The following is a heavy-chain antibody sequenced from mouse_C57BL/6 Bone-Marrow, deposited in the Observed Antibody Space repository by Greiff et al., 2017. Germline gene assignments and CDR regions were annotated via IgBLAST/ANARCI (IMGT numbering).Heavy chain of an antibody. CDR2: INPGSGGT. CDR3: ARRWFLLYYAMDY. CDR1: GYAFTNYL. D-gene: IGHD2-3*01. Sequence: VQLQESGAELVRPGTSVKVSCKASGYAFTNYLIEWVKQRPGQGLEWIGVINPGSGGTNYNEKVKGKATMTADKSSSTAYMQLSSLTSEDSAVYFCARRWFLLYYAMDYWGQGTSVTVSS. J-gene: IGHJ4*01. V-gene: IGHV1-54*01.